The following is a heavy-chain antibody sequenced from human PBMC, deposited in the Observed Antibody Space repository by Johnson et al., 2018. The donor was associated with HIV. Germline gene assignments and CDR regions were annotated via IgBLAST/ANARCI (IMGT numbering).Heavy chain of an antibody. J-gene: IGHJ3*02. D-gene: IGHD1-14*01. CDR2: ISGDGIST. CDR3: SRRKAPYDAFDI. V-gene: IGHV3-74*02. Sequence: VQLVESGGGVVQPGRSLRLSCAASGFTFSTYWMHWVRQAPGKGLVWVSRISGDGISTTYADPVKGRFTISRDNAKNTLYLQMGSLRAEDLDVYYCSRRKAPYDAFDIWGQGTMVTVSS. CDR1: GFTFSTYW.